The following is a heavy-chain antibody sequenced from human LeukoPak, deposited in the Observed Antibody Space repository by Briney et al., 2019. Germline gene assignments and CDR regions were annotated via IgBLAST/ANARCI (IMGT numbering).Heavy chain of an antibody. D-gene: IGHD1-26*01. V-gene: IGHV3-48*04. CDR2: ISLSSTAI. CDR1: GFIFSTYN. J-gene: IGHJ4*02. CDR3: ARVRGSYCLDY. Sequence: GGSLRLSCATSGFIFSTYNMNWVRQAPGKGLEWVSYISLSSTAIYYADSVKGRFTVSRDNAKNSLYLQMNSLRAEDTAMYYCARVRGSYCLDYWGQGILVTVSS.